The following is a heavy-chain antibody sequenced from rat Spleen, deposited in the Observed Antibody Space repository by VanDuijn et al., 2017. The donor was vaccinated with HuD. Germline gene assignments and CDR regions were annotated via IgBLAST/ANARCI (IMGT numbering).Heavy chain of an antibody. V-gene: IGHV5-20*01. J-gene: IGHJ4*01. CDR3: ARHGNRSPYFYVMDA. Sequence: EVQLVESGGGLVQPGRSLKLSCAASGFTFSDYYMAWVRQAPTKGLEWVASISYDGGSTYYRDSVKGRFTISRDNARSTLYLQVDSLRSEDTAIYYCARHGNRSPYFYVMDAWGQGAAVTVSS. CDR1: GFTFSDYY. CDR2: ISYDGGST. D-gene: IGHD3-8*01.